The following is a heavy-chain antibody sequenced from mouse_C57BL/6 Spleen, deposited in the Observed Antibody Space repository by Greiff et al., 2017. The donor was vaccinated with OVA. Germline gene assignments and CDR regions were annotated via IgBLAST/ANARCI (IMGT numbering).Heavy chain of an antibody. CDR3: ARDSYREVSYYAMDY. CDR2: ISYDGSN. J-gene: IGHJ4*01. CDR1: GYSITSGYY. V-gene: IGHV3-6*01. Sequence: EVKLVESGPGLVKPSQSLSLTCSVTGYSITSGYYWNWIRQFPGNKLEWMGYISYDGSNNYNPSLKNRISITRDTSKNQFFLKLNSVTTEDTATYYCARDSYREVSYYAMDYWGQGTSVTVSS. D-gene: IGHD2-14*01.